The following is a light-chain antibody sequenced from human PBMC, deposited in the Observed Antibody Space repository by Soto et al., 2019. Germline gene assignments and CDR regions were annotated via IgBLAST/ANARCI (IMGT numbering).Light chain of an antibody. CDR1: QSISSW. CDR3: QQYDIFSLA. V-gene: IGKV1-5*03. Sequence: DIQMTQSPSTLSASVGDRVTMTCRASQSISSWLAWYQQKPGKAPKRQLYKASTLESGIPSRFSGGGSGTEFTLTISGLQPDDFATYYCQQYDIFSLAFGGGTKVEVK. J-gene: IGKJ4*01. CDR2: KAS.